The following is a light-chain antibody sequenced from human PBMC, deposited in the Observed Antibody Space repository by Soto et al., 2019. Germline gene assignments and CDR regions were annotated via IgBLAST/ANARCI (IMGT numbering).Light chain of an antibody. CDR3: QTWGTGSVV. V-gene: IGLV4-69*01. J-gene: IGLJ2*01. CDR2: LNSDGSH. CDR1: SGHSSYA. Sequence: QLVLTQSPSASASLGASVKLTCTLSSGHSSYAIAWHQRRPEKGPRYLMKLNSDGSHSKGDGIPDRFSGSSSGAERYLTISSLQSEDEADYYCQTWGTGSVVFGGGTKLTVL.